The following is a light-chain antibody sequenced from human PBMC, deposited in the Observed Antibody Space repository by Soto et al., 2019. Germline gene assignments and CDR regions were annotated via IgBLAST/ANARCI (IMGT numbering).Light chain of an antibody. CDR2: GAS. CDR1: QSVSSD. J-gene: IGKJ2*01. CDR3: QPYNKWPPLYT. Sequence: EIVMTQSPATLSVSPGERATLSCRASQSVSSDLAWYQQKPGQAPRLLIYGASTRATDIPARISGSGSGTAFTLTISSLQSEDFAVYYCQPYNKWPPLYTFGQGNKLEIK. V-gene: IGKV3-15*01.